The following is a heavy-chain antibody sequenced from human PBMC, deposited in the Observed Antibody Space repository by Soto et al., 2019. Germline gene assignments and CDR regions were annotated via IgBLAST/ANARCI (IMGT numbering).Heavy chain of an antibody. CDR1: GFTFSSYG. J-gene: IGHJ6*02. CDR3: ARDPTFGGVILYGMDV. Sequence: GGSLRLSCAASGFTFSSYGMHWVRQAPGKGLEWVAVIWYDGSNKYYADSVKGRFTISRDNSKNTLYLQMNSLRAEDTAVYYCARDPTFGGVILYGMDVWGQGTTVTVSS. CDR2: IWYDGSNK. D-gene: IGHD3-16*02. V-gene: IGHV3-33*01.